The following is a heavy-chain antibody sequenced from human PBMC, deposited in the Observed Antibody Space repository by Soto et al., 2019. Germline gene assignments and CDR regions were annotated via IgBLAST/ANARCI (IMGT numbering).Heavy chain of an antibody. CDR2: IWYDGSNK. CDR3: ARDRMVYALSPPPWFDP. V-gene: IGHV3-33*01. J-gene: IGHJ5*02. CDR1: GFTFSSYG. Sequence: PGGSLRLSCAASGFTFSSYGMHWVRQAPGKGLEWVAVIWYDGSNKYYADSVKGRFTISRDNSKNTLYLQMNSLRAEDTAVYYCARDRMVYALSPPPWFDPWGQGTLVTVSS. D-gene: IGHD2-8*01.